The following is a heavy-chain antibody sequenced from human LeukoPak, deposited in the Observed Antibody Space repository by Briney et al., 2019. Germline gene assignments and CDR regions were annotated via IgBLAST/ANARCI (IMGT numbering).Heavy chain of an antibody. CDR2: IYTSGST. V-gene: IGHV4-61*02. CDR1: GGSISSGSYY. D-gene: IGHD3-9*01. Sequence: SEILSLTCTVSGGSISSGSYYWSWVRQPAEKGLEWIGRIYTSGSTNYNPSLKSRVTISLDTSKNQFSLKLSSVTAADTAVYYCARERAYYDILPRWFDPWGQGTLVTVSS. CDR3: ARERAYYDILPRWFDP. J-gene: IGHJ5*02.